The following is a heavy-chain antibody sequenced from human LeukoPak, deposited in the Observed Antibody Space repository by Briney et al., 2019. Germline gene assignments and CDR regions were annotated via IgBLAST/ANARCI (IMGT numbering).Heavy chain of an antibody. J-gene: IGHJ4*02. CDR3: AKDNTPYNYYDSSGVDY. CDR1: AFTFSAYG. Sequence: GSLRLSCAASAFTFSAYGMHWVRQAPGKGLEWVAFIRYDGSNKYYAESVKGRFTISRDNSKNTLYLQMDSLRADDAAVYFCAKDNTPYNYYDSSGVDYWGQGTLVTVSS. CDR2: IRYDGSNK. D-gene: IGHD3-22*01. V-gene: IGHV3-30*02.